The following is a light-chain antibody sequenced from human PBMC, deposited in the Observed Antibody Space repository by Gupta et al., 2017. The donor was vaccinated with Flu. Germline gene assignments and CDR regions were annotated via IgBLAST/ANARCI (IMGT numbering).Light chain of an antibody. V-gene: IGKV1-33*01. CDR1: PGVHNR. Sequence: PSSLSASVRAGVTIPGQQMPGVHNRSISIQTKPGKARKLLIYKASSLESGVPSRFSSSGSGTEFTLTISSLQPDDSATYYCQQYDKLPNTFGQGTRLEI. J-gene: IGKJ5*01. CDR2: KAS. CDR3: QQYDKLPNT.